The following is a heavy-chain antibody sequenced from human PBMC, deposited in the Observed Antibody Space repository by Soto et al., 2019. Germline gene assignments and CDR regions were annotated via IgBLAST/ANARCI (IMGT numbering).Heavy chain of an antibody. CDR3: VRGFQTTYYYDSSGSHVAFDI. CDR1: GYTFTSYG. J-gene: IGHJ3*02. Sequence: GASVKVSCKASGYTFTSYGISWVRQAPGQGLEWMGWISAYNGNTNYAQKLQGRVTMTTDTSTSTAYMELRSLRSDDTAVYYCVRGFQTTYYYDSSGSHVAFDIWGQGTMVTVSS. V-gene: IGHV1-18*01. CDR2: ISAYNGNT. D-gene: IGHD3-22*01.